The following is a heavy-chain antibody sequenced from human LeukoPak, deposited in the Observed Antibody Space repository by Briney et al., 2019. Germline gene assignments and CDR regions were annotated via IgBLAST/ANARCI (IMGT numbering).Heavy chain of an antibody. CDR1: GYTFTGYY. J-gene: IGHJ4*02. V-gene: IGHV1-2*02. CDR2: INPNSGGT. D-gene: IGHD6-6*01. Sequence: SVKVSCKASGYTFTGYYMHWVRQAPGQGLEWMGWINPNSGGTNYAQKFQGRVTMTRDTSISTAYMELSRLRSDDTAVYYCARALAARPFYSDYWGQGTLVTVSS. CDR3: ARALAARPFYSDY.